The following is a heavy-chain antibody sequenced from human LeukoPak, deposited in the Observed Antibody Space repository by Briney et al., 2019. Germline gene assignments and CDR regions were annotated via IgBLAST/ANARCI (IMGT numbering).Heavy chain of an antibody. Sequence: PGGSLRLSCAASGFTVSSNYMSWVRQAPGKGLEWVSVIYSGGSTYYADSVKGRFTISRDNSKNTLYLQMNSLRAEDTAVYYCARDGGRGWPYYFDYWGQGTLVTVSS. CDR2: IYSGGST. CDR3: ARDGGRGWPYYFDY. CDR1: GFTVSSNY. D-gene: IGHD3-16*01. J-gene: IGHJ4*02. V-gene: IGHV3-53*01.